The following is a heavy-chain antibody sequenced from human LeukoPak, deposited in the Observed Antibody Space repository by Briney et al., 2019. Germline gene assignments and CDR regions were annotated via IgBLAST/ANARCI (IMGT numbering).Heavy chain of an antibody. CDR1: GGSISDYY. Sequence: SETLSLTCTVSGGSISDYYWNWMRQPPGKGLEWIGYIYYSGRTNYNPSLKSRVSISVDTSKNQFSLKLSSVTATDTAVYYCARDFRGSVDAFDIWGQGTMVAVSS. CDR2: IYYSGRT. J-gene: IGHJ3*02. V-gene: IGHV4-59*01. CDR3: ARDFRGSVDAFDI.